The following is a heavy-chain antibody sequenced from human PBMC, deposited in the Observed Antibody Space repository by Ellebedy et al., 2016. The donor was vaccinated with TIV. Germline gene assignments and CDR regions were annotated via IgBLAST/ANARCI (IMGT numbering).Heavy chain of an antibody. CDR3: GWDCSSTSCRGGY. Sequence: MPGGSLRLSCTVSGGSISSSPYHWGWIRQPPGKGLEWIGSISYSGGTYYSPSLKCRVTISVDTSKNHFSLKLSSVTAADTAVYYCGWDCSSTSCRGGYWGRGTLVTVSS. V-gene: IGHV4-39*02. D-gene: IGHD2-2*01. J-gene: IGHJ4*02. CDR2: ISYSGGT. CDR1: GGSISSSPYH.